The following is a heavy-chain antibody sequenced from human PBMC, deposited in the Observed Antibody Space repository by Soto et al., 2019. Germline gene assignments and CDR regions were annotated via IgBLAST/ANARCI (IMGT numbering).Heavy chain of an antibody. CDR1: GGSISNHY. CDR2: IYYNGNT. Sequence: QVQLREPGPGLVKPSETLSLTCTVSGGSISNHYWSWIRQPPGKGLEWIGYIYYNGNTNYNPSLKSRVTMSVDTSKNQISLTLSSVTAADTAVYYCARANWYSEYWGQGTLVTVSS. D-gene: IGHD7-27*01. CDR3: ARANWYSEY. V-gene: IGHV4-59*11. J-gene: IGHJ4*02.